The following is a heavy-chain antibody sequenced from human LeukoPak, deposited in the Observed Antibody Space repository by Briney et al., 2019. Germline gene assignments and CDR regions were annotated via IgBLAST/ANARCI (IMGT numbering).Heavy chain of an antibody. CDR3: PKVLGDIVATIELVSFDY. J-gene: IGHJ4*02. V-gene: IGHV3-23*01. CDR1: GFTFSSYA. D-gene: IGHD5-12*01. CDR2: ISGSGGST. Sequence: PGGSLRLSCAASGFTFSSYAMSWVRQAPGKGLEWVSAISGSGGSTYYADSVKGRFTISRDNSKNTLYLQMNSLRAEAAAVYYCPKVLGDIVATIELVSFDYWGQGTLVTVSS.